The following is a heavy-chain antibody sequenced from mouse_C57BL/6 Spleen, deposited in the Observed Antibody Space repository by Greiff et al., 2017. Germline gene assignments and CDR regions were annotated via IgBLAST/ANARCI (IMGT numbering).Heavy chain of an antibody. V-gene: IGHV2-5*01. J-gene: IGHJ4*01. D-gene: IGHD2-5*01. CDR2: IWRGGST. CDR3: AKKSYSNYGGSAMDY. Sequence: VQVVESGPGLVQPSQSLSITCTVSGFSLTSYGVHWVRQSPGKGLEWLGVIWRGGSTDYNAAFMSRLSITKDNSKSQVFFKMNSLQADDTAIYYCAKKSYSNYGGSAMDYWGQGTSVTVSS. CDR1: GFSLTSYG.